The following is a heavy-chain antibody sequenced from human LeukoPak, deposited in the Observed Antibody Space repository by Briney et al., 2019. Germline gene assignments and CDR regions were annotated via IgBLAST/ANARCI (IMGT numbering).Heavy chain of an antibody. CDR3: ARGRGYCSSTSCYDLDY. Sequence: PGGSLRLSCAASGFTFSSYAMHWVRQAPGKGLEWVAVISYDGSNKYYADSVKGRFTISRDNSKNTLYLQMNSLRAEDTAVYYCARGRGYCSSTSCYDLDYWGQGTLVTVSS. J-gene: IGHJ4*02. D-gene: IGHD2-2*01. CDR2: ISYDGSNK. CDR1: GFTFSSYA. V-gene: IGHV3-30-3*01.